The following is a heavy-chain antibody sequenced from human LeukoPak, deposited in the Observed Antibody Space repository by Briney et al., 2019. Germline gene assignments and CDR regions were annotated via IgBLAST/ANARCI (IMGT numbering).Heavy chain of an antibody. CDR1: GGSISGCNYY. Sequence: SETLSLTCTVSGGSISGCNYYWGWIRQPPGKGLEWIGTIYYSGSTYYNPSLKSRVTISVDTSKNQFSLKLSSVTAADTAVYYCARGGGGDAFDIWGQGTMVTVSS. J-gene: IGHJ3*02. CDR2: IYYSGST. V-gene: IGHV4-39*07. CDR3: ARGGGGDAFDI. D-gene: IGHD2-15*01.